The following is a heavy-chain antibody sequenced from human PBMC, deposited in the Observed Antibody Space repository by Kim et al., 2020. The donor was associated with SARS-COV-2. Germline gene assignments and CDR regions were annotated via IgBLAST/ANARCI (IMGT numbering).Heavy chain of an antibody. J-gene: IGHJ4*02. CDR3: ARHVADTAMAPYVDY. CDR1: GYSFTSYW. V-gene: IGHV5-51*01. Sequence: GESLKISCKGSGYSFTSYWIGWVRPMPGKGLEWMGIIYPGDSDTRYSPSFQGQVTIPADKSISTAYLQWSSLKASDTAMYYWARHVADTAMAPYVDYWGQGTLVTVSS. D-gene: IGHD5-18*01. CDR2: IYPGDSDT.